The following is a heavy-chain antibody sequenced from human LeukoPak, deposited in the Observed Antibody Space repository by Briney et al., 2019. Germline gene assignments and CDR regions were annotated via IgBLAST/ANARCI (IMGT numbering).Heavy chain of an antibody. Sequence: VASVKVSCKASGYTFTGYYMHWVRQAPGQGLEWMRWINPNSGGTNYAQKFQGGVTMTRDTSISTAYMELSRLRSDDTAVYYCARDRNQYYDILTGYYSLDYWGQGTLVTVSS. V-gene: IGHV1-2*02. CDR1: GYTFTGYY. J-gene: IGHJ4*02. CDR3: ARDRNQYYDILTGYYSLDY. CDR2: INPNSGGT. D-gene: IGHD3-9*01.